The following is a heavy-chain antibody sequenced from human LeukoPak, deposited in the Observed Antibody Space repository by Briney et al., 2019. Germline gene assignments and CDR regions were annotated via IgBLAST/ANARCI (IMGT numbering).Heavy chain of an antibody. J-gene: IGHJ4*02. V-gene: IGHV4-39*07. CDR2: IYYSGST. D-gene: IGHD4-17*01. CDR3: ARGRGRGDYRHFDY. Sequence: SETLSLTCTVSGGSISSSSYYWGWIRQPPGKGLEWIGSIYYSGSTYYNPSLKSRVTISVDTSKNQFSLKLSSVTAADTAVYYCARGRGRGDYRHFDYWGQGTLVTVSS. CDR1: GGSISSSSYY.